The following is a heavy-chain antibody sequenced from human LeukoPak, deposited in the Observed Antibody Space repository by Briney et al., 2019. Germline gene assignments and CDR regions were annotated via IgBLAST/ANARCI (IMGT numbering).Heavy chain of an antibody. CDR3: ARHGGGWSFAF. CDR2: VYYNGSP. J-gene: IGHJ4*02. CDR1: GGSISRYD. V-gene: IGHV4-59*08. D-gene: IGHD6-19*01. Sequence: SETLSLTCTVSGGSISRYDWSWVRQSPGKGLEWIGYVYYNGSPNYHPSLMSRVTMLMDTSKNQFSLRLSSVTAADTAVYYYARHGGGWSFAFWGQGTLVTVSS.